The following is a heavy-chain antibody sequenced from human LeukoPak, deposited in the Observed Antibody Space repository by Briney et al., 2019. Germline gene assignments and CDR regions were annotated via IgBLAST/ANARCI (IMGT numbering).Heavy chain of an antibody. V-gene: IGHV3-30-3*01. CDR3: ARDLAAAFDY. J-gene: IGHJ4*02. CDR2: ISYDGSNK. CDR1: GFTLSSYV. D-gene: IGHD6-13*01. Sequence: GRSLRLSCAASGFTLSSYVMYWVRQAPGKGLEWVALISYDGSNKYYADSVKGRFTISRDNSKNTLYLQMNSLRAEDTAVYYCARDLAAAFDYGGQGTRLTVSA.